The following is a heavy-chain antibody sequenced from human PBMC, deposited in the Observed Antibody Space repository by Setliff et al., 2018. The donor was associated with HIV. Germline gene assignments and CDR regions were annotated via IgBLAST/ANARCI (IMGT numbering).Heavy chain of an antibody. CDR1: GGSITSYY. J-gene: IGHJ4*02. CDR2: IFYSGST. D-gene: IGHD3-3*01. Sequence: SETLSLTCTVSGGSITSYYWSWIRQPPGKGLEGIGYIFYSGSTYYSPSLKSRLTISVDTSKNQFSLNLSSVTAADTAVYYCARHVLDYNFWSGYSTQNCFDYWGQGTLVTVSS. CDR3: ARHVLDYNFWSGYSTQNCFDY. V-gene: IGHV4-59*08.